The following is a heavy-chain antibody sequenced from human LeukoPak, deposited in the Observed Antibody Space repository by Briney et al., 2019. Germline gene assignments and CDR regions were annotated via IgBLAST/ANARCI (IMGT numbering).Heavy chain of an antibody. J-gene: IGHJ4*02. Sequence: GASVKVSCKGSGYTFTSYDMNWVRQARAQVIECMGCINPTTGGTNYAHKFQGSVTMTRDTSISTAYMDLSRLRSDDTAVYYCVQFDLDYWGQGTLVTVSS. CDR2: INPTTGGT. D-gene: IGHD3-10*01. CDR3: VQFDLDY. V-gene: IGHV1-2*02. CDR1: GYTFTSYD.